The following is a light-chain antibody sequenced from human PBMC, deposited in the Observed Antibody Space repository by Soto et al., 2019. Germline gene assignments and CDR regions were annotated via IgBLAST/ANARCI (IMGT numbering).Light chain of an antibody. Sequence: DIQMTQSPSTLSASVGDRVTITCRASQSISSWLAWYQQKPGKAPKLLIYDAYSLESGVPSRFSGRRSGTEFTLTISSLQPDDFATYYCQQYHEYWFGQGTKVDIK. CDR1: QSISSW. J-gene: IGKJ1*01. CDR2: DAY. V-gene: IGKV1-5*01. CDR3: QQYHEYW.